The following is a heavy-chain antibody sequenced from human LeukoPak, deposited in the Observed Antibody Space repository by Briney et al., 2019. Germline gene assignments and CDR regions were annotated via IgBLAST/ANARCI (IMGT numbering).Heavy chain of an antibody. CDR2: ISGSGGST. V-gene: IGHV3-23*01. Sequence: GGSLRLSCAVSGFSITSYAMSWVRQAPGKGLEWVSAISGSGGSTHYADPVQGRFTISRDNSKDTLYLQMNSLRAEDTAVYYCAKAPTYYYDSGSHSVLDYWGQGTLVTVSS. J-gene: IGHJ4*02. CDR3: AKAPTYYYDSGSHSVLDY. CDR1: GFSITSYA. D-gene: IGHD3-10*01.